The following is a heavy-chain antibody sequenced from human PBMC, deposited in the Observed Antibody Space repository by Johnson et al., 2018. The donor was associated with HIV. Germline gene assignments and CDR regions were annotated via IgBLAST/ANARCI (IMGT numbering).Heavy chain of an antibody. D-gene: IGHD5-24*01. J-gene: IGHJ3*01. Sequence: VQLVESGGGVVQPGRSLRLSCAASGFTFSTYAMHWVRQAPGKGLEWVANIKEDGSQKYYVDSVKGRFTISRDNSKNAMSLQMNSLRAEDTAVYYCARDYNGAFDVWGQGTLVTVSS. CDR2: IKEDGSQK. CDR3: ARDYNGAFDV. V-gene: IGHV3-7*01. CDR1: GFTFSTYA.